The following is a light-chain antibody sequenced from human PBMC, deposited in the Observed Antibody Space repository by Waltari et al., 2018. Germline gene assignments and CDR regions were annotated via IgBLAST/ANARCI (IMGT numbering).Light chain of an antibody. V-gene: IGKV1-9*01. J-gene: IGKJ4*01. CDR2: AAS. Sequence: DIQLTQSPSFLSASVGDRVTITCRASQGISSSLAWYQQKPGKAPKLLMYAASTLQSGVPSRFSGSGSGTEFTLTISSLQPEDFATIYCQQLNSYPLTFGGGTKVEIK. CDR1: QGISSS. CDR3: QQLNSYPLT.